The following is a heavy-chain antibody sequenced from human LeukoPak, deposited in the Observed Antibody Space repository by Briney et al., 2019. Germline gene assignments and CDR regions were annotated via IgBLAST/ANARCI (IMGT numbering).Heavy chain of an antibody. CDR2: IYHSGSS. J-gene: IGHJ4*02. D-gene: IGHD6-19*01. Sequence: SETLSLTCTVSGGSISSSSYYWGWIRQPPGKGLEWIGSIYHSGSSYYNPSLKSRVTISVDTSKNQFSLKLRSVTAADTAVYHCARAETYSSGWYDPFFDYWGQGTLVTVST. CDR3: ARAETYSSGWYDPFFDY. CDR1: GGSISSSSYY. V-gene: IGHV4-39*07.